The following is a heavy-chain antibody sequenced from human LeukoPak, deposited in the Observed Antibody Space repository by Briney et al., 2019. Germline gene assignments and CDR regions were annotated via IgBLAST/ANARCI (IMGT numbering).Heavy chain of an antibody. D-gene: IGHD4-11*01. CDR2: IIPIFGTA. CDR3: ARAQGDYRNFNNKWFDP. J-gene: IGHJ5*02. CDR1: GGTFSNFA. V-gene: IGHV1-69*05. Sequence: ASVKVSCTASGGTFSNFAISWVRQAPGQGLQWMGGIIPIFGTASYAQKFQGRVTITTDESTSTAYMELRSLRSEDTAVYYCARAQGDYRNFNNKWFDPWGQGTLVTVSS.